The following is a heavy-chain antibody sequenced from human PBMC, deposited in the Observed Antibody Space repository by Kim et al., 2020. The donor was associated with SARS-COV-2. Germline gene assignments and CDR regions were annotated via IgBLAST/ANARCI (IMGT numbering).Heavy chain of an antibody. Sequence: SGAGRFTITRDKSKNPLYLQVNSLRAEDTAVYYCAKGQWAVPGHNWFDPWGQGTLVTVSS. J-gene: IGHJ5*02. CDR3: AKGQWAVPGHNWFDP. V-gene: IGHV3-23*01. D-gene: IGHD6-19*01.